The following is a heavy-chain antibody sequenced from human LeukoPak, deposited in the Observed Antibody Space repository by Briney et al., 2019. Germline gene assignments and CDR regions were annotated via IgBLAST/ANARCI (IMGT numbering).Heavy chain of an antibody. CDR1: GYTLTELS. D-gene: IGHD2-15*01. V-gene: IGHV1-24*01. CDR2: FDPEDGET. J-gene: IGHJ4*02. CDR3: ATDPVGYCSSDGCYSVDY. Sequence: ASVKVSCKVSGYTLTELSMHWVRQAPGKGLEWMGGFDPEDGETIYAQKFQGRVTMTEDTSTDTAYMELSSLRSEDTAVHYCATDPVGYCSSDGCYSVDYWGQGTLVTVSS.